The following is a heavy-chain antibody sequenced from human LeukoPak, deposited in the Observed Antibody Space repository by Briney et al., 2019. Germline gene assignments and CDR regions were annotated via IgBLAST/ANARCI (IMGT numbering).Heavy chain of an antibody. CDR1: GYTFTSYD. D-gene: IGHD6-13*01. V-gene: IGHV1-8*01. J-gene: IGHJ6*02. CDR2: MNPNSGNT. Sequence: GASVKVSCKASGYTFTSYDINWVRQATGQGLEWMGWMNPNSGNTGYAQKFQGRVTMTRNTSISTAYMELSSLRSEDTAVYYCTRVFIAAAGEDYYYYYGMDVWGQGTTVTVSS. CDR3: TRVFIAAAGEDYYYYYGMDV.